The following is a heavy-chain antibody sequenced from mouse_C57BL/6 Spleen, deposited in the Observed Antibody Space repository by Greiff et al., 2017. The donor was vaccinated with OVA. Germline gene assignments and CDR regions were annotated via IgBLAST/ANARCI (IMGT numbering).Heavy chain of an antibody. V-gene: IGHV6-3*01. D-gene: IGHD1-1*01. CDR2: IRLKSDNYAT. CDR1: GFTFSNYW. Sequence: EVQLVESGGGLVQPGGSMKLSCVASGFTFSNYWMNWVRQSPEKGLEWVAQIRLKSDNYATHYAESVKGRFTISRDDSKSSVYLQMNNLRAEDTGIYYCTVITTVHYYFDYWGQGTTLTVSS. J-gene: IGHJ2*01. CDR3: TVITTVHYYFDY.